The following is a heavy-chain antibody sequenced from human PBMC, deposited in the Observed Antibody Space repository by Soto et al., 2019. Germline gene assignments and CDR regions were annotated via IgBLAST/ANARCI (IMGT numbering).Heavy chain of an antibody. V-gene: IGHV1-69*06. J-gene: IGHJ6*02. CDR2: IIPIFGTA. D-gene: IGHD5-18*01. Sequence: QVQLVQSGAEVKKPGSSVKVSCKASGGTFSSYAISWVRQAPGQGLEWMGGIIPIFGTANYAQKFQGRVTITADKSTSTAYMELSSLRSEDTAVYYCARDQDTAMVTDYYYYGMDVWGQGTTVTVSS. CDR1: GGTFSSYA. CDR3: ARDQDTAMVTDYYYYGMDV.